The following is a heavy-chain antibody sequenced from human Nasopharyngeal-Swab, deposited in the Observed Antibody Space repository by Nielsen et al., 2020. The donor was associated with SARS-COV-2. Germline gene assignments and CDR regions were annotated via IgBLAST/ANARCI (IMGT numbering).Heavy chain of an antibody. Sequence: GESLKISCAASGFTFSSYWMSWVRQAPGKGLEWVANIKQDGSEKYYVDSVKGRFTIPRDNAKNSLYLQMNSLRAEDTAVYYCARAHRLDYWGQGTLVTVSS. CDR1: GFTFSSYW. J-gene: IGHJ4*02. CDR3: ARAHRLDY. CDR2: IKQDGSEK. V-gene: IGHV3-7*01. D-gene: IGHD1-14*01.